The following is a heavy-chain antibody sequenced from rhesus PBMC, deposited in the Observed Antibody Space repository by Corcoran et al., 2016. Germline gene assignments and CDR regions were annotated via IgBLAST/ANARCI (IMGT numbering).Heavy chain of an antibody. CDR2: IYGRGVSP. D-gene: IGHD3-16*01. Sequence: QVQLQESGPGLVKPSETLSLTCAVSGGSISSNYWSWIRQPPGKGLEWIGRIYGRGVSPIYTPSLSSRFTISTDPSKNQFSLNLSSVTAADTAVYYCVRDQVVRRKVLYYFDYWGQGVLVTVSS. V-gene: IGHV4-147*01. CDR3: VRDQVVRRKVLYYFDY. J-gene: IGHJ4*01. CDR1: GGSISSNY.